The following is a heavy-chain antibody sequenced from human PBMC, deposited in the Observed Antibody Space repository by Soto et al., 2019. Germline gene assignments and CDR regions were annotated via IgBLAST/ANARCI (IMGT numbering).Heavy chain of an antibody. CDR2: IYWDDDK. Sequence: QITLKESGPTLVKPTQTLTLTCTFSGFSLSTSGVGVGWIRQPPGKALEWLALIYWDDDKRYSPSLKSRLTITKDTSKNQVVLTMTNMDPVDTATYYCAHSEDSYGSNYYCGMDVWGQGTTVTVSS. D-gene: IGHD5-18*01. V-gene: IGHV2-5*02. CDR3: AHSEDSYGSNYYCGMDV. CDR1: GFSLSTSGVG. J-gene: IGHJ6*02.